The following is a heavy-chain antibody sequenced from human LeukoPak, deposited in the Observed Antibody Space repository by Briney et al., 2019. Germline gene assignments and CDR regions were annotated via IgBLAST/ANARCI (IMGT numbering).Heavy chain of an antibody. CDR3: ATLYGDYNWYFNL. V-gene: IGHV3-23*01. D-gene: IGHD4-17*01. J-gene: IGHJ2*01. CDR1: GDNLNRYV. CDR2: ISASGGTT. Sequence: PGGSLRLSCEASGDNLNRYVMSWVRQAPGKGLEWVSTISASGGTTYYADSVQGRFTTSRDNSKNTLYLQMNSLRAEDTALYYCATLYGDYNWYFNLWGRGILVTVSS.